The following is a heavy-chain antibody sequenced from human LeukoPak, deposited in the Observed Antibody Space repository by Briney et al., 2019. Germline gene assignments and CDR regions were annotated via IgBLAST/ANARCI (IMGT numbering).Heavy chain of an antibody. Sequence: PGGSLTLSCAASGFTFSVSAMTWVRQAPGKGLEWVSLIGASGESTYYADSVKGRFTISRDNSKNTLSLQMNSLRVEDTAMYFCAKDIQLSTWGLGTMVTVSS. V-gene: IGHV3-23*01. CDR1: GFTFSVSA. J-gene: IGHJ3*01. CDR2: IGASGEST. D-gene: IGHD3-16*02. CDR3: AKDIQLST.